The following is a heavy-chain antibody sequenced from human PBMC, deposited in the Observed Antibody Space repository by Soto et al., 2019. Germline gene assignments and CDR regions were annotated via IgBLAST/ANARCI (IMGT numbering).Heavy chain of an antibody. D-gene: IGHD6-13*01. CDR1: GGSISSYY. Sequence: KPSETLSLTCTVSGGSISSYYWSWIRQPPGKGLEWIGYIYYSGSTNYNPSLKSRVTISVDTSKNQFSLKLSSVTAADTAVYYCARGSSSWYSDYWGQGTLVTVSS. CDR3: ARGSSSWYSDY. V-gene: IGHV4-59*01. CDR2: IYYSGST. J-gene: IGHJ4*02.